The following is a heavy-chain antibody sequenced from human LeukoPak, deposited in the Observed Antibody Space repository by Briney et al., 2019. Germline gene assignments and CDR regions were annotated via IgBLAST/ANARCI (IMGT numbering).Heavy chain of an antibody. CDR3: ARDPYDSGPYSYIDV. V-gene: IGHV3-7*01. J-gene: IGHJ6*03. D-gene: IGHD3-10*01. CDR1: GFTFSDYY. CDR2: MKQDESDA. Sequence: GGSLRLSCAASGFTFSDYYMSWIRQAPGKGLEWVAKMKQDESDAFYVDSVKGRFTISRDNAKNSVYLQMNSLRTEDTGLYYCARDPYDSGPYSYIDVWGKGTTVTVSS.